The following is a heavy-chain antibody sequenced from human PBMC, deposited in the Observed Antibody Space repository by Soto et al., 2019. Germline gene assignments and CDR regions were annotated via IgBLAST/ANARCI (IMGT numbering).Heavy chain of an antibody. J-gene: IGHJ3*02. D-gene: IGHD3-16*02. CDR2: INHSGST. CDR1: GGSFSGYY. V-gene: IGHV4-34*01. Sequence: PSETLSLTCAVYGGSFSGYYWSWIRQPPGKGLEWIGEINHSGSTNYNPSLKSRVTISVDTSKNQFSLKLSSVTAADTAVYYCARGPGYDYIWGSYRWGNAFDIWGQGTMVTVSS. CDR3: ARGPGYDYIWGSYRWGNAFDI.